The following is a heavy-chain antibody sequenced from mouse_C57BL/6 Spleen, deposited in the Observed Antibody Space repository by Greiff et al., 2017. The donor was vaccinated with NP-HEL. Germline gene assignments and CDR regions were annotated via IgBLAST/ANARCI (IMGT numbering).Heavy chain of an antibody. V-gene: IGHV5-17*01. CDR3: ARPADYYGSSRFAY. D-gene: IGHD1-1*01. CDR1: GFTFSDYG. CDR2: ISSGSSTI. J-gene: IGHJ3*01. Sequence: EVQLQESGGGLVKPGGSLKLSCAASGFTFSDYGMHWVRQAPEKGLEWVAYISSGSSTIYYADTVKGRFTISRDNAKNTLFLQMTSLRSEDTAMYYCARPADYYGSSRFAYWGQGTLVTVSA.